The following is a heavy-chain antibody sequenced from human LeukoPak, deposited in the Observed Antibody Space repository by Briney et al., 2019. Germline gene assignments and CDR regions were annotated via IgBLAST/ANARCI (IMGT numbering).Heavy chain of an antibody. J-gene: IGHJ4*02. CDR2: ISAYNGNT. CDR1: GYTFTSYG. D-gene: IGHD2-15*01. V-gene: IGHV1-18*01. Sequence: GASVKVSCKASGYTFTSYGISWVRQAPGQGLEWMGWISAYNGNTNYAQKLQGRVTMTTDTSTSTVYMELRSLRSDDTAVYYCARDGCSGASCTNWDFDYWGQGTLVTVSS. CDR3: ARDGCSGASCTNWDFDY.